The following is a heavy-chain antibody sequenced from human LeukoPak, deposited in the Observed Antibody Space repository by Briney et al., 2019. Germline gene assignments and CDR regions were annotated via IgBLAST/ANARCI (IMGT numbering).Heavy chain of an antibody. CDR3: ARAVEEYYYDSSGYYSKAFDI. Sequence: GGSLRLSCAASGFTFSSYAMSWVRQAPGKGLEWVSAISGSGGSTYYADSVKGRFTVSRDNSKNTLYLQMNSLRAEDTAVYYCARAVEEYYYDSSGYYSKAFDIWGQGTMVTVSS. V-gene: IGHV3-23*01. J-gene: IGHJ3*02. CDR1: GFTFSSYA. D-gene: IGHD3-22*01. CDR2: ISGSGGST.